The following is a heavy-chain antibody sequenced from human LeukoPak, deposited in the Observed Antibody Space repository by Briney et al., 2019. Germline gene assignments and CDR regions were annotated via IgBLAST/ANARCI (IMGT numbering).Heavy chain of an antibody. CDR3: ARGDRDYSYGLAYV. CDR2: ISSTSNTI. D-gene: IGHD5-18*01. J-gene: IGHJ6*04. Sequence: GGSLRLSCAASGFTFSSYEMNWVRQAPGKGLEWISYISSTSNTIYYADSVKGRFTISRDNGKNSMYLQMNSLRVEDTAIYYCARGDRDYSYGLAYVWGKGTTVTVPP. CDR1: GFTFSSYE. V-gene: IGHV3-48*03.